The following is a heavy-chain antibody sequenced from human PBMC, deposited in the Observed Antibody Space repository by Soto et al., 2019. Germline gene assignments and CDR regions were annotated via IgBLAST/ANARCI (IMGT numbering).Heavy chain of an antibody. CDR1: GGSISSYD. J-gene: IGHJ6*03. Sequence: SETLSLTCTVSGGSISSYDWSWIRQPPGKGLEWIGYIYYSGSTNYNPSLKSRVTISVDTSKNQFSLKLSSVTAADTAVYYCAGLYYGDYLVYYYMDVWGKGTTVTVSS. CDR3: AGLYYGDYLVYYYMDV. V-gene: IGHV4-59*08. CDR2: IYYSGST. D-gene: IGHD4-17*01.